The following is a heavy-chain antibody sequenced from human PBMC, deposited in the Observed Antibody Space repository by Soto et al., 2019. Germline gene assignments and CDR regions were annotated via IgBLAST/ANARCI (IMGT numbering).Heavy chain of an antibody. Sequence: PSATRSLTCAVSGVSISSYYWSWIRQPPGKGLEWIGYVFYNEIINYSPSLKGRVTMSMERSTNNFSLELRSVTAAATAVYFCARVGARGSWSPHPDYWGPGALVTVSS. CDR2: VFYNEII. J-gene: IGHJ4*02. D-gene: IGHD5-12*01. V-gene: IGHV4-59*01. CDR1: GVSISSYY. CDR3: ARVGARGSWSPHPDY.